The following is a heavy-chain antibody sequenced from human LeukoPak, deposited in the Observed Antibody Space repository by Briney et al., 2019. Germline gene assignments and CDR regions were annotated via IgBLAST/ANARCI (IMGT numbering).Heavy chain of an antibody. J-gene: IGHJ4*02. CDR1: GGSISSYY. D-gene: IGHD2/OR15-2a*01. V-gene: IGHV4-59*08. Sequence: SETLSLTCAVSGGSISSYYWSWIRQPPGKGLEWIAYISDIGSINYNPPLKSRVTISLDTSKNQFSLKLSSVTAADTAVYYCAGHHPRNTVDFWGQGTLVTVSS. CDR2: ISDIGSI. CDR3: AGHHPRNTVDF.